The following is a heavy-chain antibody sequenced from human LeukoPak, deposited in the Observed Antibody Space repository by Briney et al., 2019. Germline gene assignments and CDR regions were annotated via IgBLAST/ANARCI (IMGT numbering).Heavy chain of an antibody. V-gene: IGHV3-30*02. Sequence: PGGSLRLSCAASGFTFSSYGMHWVRQAPGKGLEWVAFIRYDGSNKYYADSVKGRFTISRDNSKNTLYLQKNSLRAEDTAVYYCAKDAGGTIFGVAYYMDVWGKGTTVTVSS. CDR3: AKDAGGTIFGVAYYMDV. J-gene: IGHJ6*03. CDR1: GFTFSSYG. CDR2: IRYDGSNK. D-gene: IGHD3-3*01.